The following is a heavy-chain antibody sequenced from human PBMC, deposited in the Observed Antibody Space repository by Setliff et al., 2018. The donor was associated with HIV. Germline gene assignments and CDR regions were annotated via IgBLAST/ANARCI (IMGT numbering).Heavy chain of an antibody. Sequence: SETLSLTCTSSGDSISGYYWSWIRQPAGKGLEWIGRMHTSGNTTYYRSSLESRVTISVDTSNNQFSLRLKSVTAADTAVYFCAQMSISASVYFDYWGQGTLVTVSS. CDR3: AQMSISASVYFDY. V-gene: IGHV4-4*07. D-gene: IGHD2-21*01. CDR2: MHTSGNT. CDR1: GDSISGYY. J-gene: IGHJ4*02.